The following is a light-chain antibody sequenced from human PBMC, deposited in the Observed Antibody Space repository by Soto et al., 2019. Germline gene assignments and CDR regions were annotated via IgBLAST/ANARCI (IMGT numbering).Light chain of an antibody. Sequence: QAVVTQPPSASGTPGQRVTISCSGSSSNIGSNHVYWYHQLPGTAPKLLIYRNNQRPSGVPDRFSGSKSGTSASLAISGLRPEDEADYYCAAWDDSLRGVFGGGTKLTVL. J-gene: IGLJ2*01. CDR3: AAWDDSLRGV. CDR2: RNN. CDR1: SSNIGSNH. V-gene: IGLV1-47*01.